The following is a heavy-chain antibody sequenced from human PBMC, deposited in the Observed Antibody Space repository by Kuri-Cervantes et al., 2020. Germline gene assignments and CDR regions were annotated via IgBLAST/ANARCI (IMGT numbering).Heavy chain of an antibody. CDR1: GYTFTYRY. J-gene: IGHJ5*02. D-gene: IGHD6-19*01. Sequence: SVKVSCKASGYTFTYRYLHWVRQAPGQALEWMGWITPFNGNTNYAQKFQDRVTITRDTSASTAYMELSSLRSEDTAVYYCGTGYSSGWYVHWGQGTLVTVSS. CDR2: ITPFNGNT. V-gene: IGHV1-45*02. CDR3: GTGYSSGWYVH.